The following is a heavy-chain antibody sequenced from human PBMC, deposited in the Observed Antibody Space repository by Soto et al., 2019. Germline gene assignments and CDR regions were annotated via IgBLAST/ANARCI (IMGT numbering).Heavy chain of an antibody. Sequence: GGSLRLSCSASGFTFDEYAMHWVRQAPGKGLEWVSVISWNSGSIGYADSVKGRFTISRDNAKNSPFLQMISLRAEDTAFYYCAKDITAYGDYYFDYWGQGTLVTVSS. V-gene: IGHV3-9*01. J-gene: IGHJ4*02. CDR2: ISWNSGSI. CDR3: AKDITAYGDYYFDY. CDR1: GFTFDEYA. D-gene: IGHD4-17*01.